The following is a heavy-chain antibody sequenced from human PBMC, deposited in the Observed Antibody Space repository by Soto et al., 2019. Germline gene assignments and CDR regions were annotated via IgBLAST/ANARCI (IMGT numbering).Heavy chain of an antibody. J-gene: IGHJ4*02. D-gene: IGHD4-17*01. V-gene: IGHV4-31*03. Sequence: QVQLQESGPGLVKPSQTLSLTCPVSGGSISSGGYYWSWIRQHPGKGLEWIGYIYYSGSTYYNPSLKSRVPISVDTSKNQFSLKLSSVTAADTAVYYCAREGWGDYVDWFDYWGQGTLVTVSS. CDR3: AREGWGDYVDWFDY. CDR2: IYYSGST. CDR1: GGSISSGGYY.